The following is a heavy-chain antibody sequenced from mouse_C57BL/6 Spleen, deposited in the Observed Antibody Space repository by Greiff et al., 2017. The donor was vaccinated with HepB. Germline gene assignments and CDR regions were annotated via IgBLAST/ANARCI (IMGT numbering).Heavy chain of an antibody. V-gene: IGHV2-2*01. Sequence: VQRVESGPGLVQPSQSLSITCTVSGFSLTSYGVHWVRQSPGKGLEWLGVIWSGGSTDYNAAFISRLSISKDNSKSQVFFKMNSLQADDTAIYYCATLNGSSWFAYWGQGTLVTVSA. CDR1: GFSLTSYG. J-gene: IGHJ3*01. D-gene: IGHD2-2*01. CDR3: ATLNGSSWFAY. CDR2: IWSGGST.